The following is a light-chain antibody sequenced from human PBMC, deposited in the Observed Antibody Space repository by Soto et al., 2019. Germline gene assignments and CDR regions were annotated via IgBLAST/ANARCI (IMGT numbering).Light chain of an antibody. CDR3: QQLNSFPLT. V-gene: IGKV1-12*01. Sequence: IQMTQSPSSVSASVGDRGTITCRASQGISSWLAWYQQKPGKAPKLLIYKASTLKSGVPSRFSGSGSGTESTLTISSLQPDDFATYYCQQLNSFPLTFGQGTRLEIK. CDR1: QGISSW. J-gene: IGKJ5*01. CDR2: KAS.